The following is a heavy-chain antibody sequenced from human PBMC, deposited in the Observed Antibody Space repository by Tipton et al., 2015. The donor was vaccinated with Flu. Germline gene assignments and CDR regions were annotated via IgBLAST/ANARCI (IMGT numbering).Heavy chain of an antibody. CDR1: GDSISSDYY. V-gene: IGHV4-38-2*01. CDR3: ARRDYSNYVSDPKSWFDP. D-gene: IGHD4-11*01. CDR2: VARTGDS. J-gene: IGHJ5*02. Sequence: TLSLTCAVSGDSISSDYYWAWIRQFPGKGLEWIGTVARTGDSINNPSLKSRVTLSIDTSKNQFSLKMKSVTATDMAVYYCARRDYSNYVSDPKSWFDPWGQGTLVAVSS.